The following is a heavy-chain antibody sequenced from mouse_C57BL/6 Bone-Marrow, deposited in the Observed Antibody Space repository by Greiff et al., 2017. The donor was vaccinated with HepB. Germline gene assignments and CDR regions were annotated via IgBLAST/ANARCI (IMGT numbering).Heavy chain of an antibody. CDR3: ARADSEDYDDY. J-gene: IGHJ2*01. D-gene: IGHD2-4*01. Sequence: VQLQQSGAELVMPGASVKLSCKASGYTFTSYWMHWVKQRPGQGLEWIGEIDPSDSYTNYNQKFKGKSTLTVDKSSSTAYMQLSSLTSEDSAVYYCARADSEDYDDYWGQGTTLTVSS. CDR2: IDPSDSYT. CDR1: GYTFTSYW. V-gene: IGHV1-69*01.